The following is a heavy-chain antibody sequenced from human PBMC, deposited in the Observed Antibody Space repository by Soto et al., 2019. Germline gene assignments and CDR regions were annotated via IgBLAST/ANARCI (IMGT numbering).Heavy chain of an antibody. J-gene: IGHJ5*02. Sequence: GASVKVSCKASGYTFSNYGISWVRQAPGQGLESMGWISTYTGKTNYAQKFQGRVTMTRDISIATAYMELSSLRSDDTAIYYCARMETFGSLNWFDPWGQGTLVTVSS. CDR1: GYTFSNYG. D-gene: IGHD3-16*01. V-gene: IGHV1-18*04. CDR3: ARMETFGSLNWFDP. CDR2: ISTYTGKT.